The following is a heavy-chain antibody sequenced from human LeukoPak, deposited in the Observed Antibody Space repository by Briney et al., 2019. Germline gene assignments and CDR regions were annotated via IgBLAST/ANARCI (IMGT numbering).Heavy chain of an antibody. D-gene: IGHD3-3*01. Sequence: GGSLRLSCAASGFTFSSYVMHWVRQAPGKGLEWVAVIWYDGSNKYYADSVKGRFTISRDNSKNTLYLQMNSLRAEDTAVYYCARDLTISGMDVWGQGTTVTVSS. J-gene: IGHJ6*02. V-gene: IGHV3-33*01. CDR2: IWYDGSNK. CDR3: ARDLTISGMDV. CDR1: GFTFSSYV.